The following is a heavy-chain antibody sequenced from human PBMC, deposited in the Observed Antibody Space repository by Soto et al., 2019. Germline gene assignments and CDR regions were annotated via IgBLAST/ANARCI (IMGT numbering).Heavy chain of an antibody. Sequence: AGSLRLSCVASGFTFSGYGMHWVRQAPGEGLQWVAFISYDGTNKFYEDAVKGRFTISRDNSKDTMYLQMNILRAEDTALYYCATSGYYDKSGFDYWGQGTLVTVSS. J-gene: IGHJ4*02. D-gene: IGHD3-22*01. CDR3: ATSGYYDKSGFDY. CDR2: ISYDGTNK. CDR1: GFTFSGYG. V-gene: IGHV3-30*03.